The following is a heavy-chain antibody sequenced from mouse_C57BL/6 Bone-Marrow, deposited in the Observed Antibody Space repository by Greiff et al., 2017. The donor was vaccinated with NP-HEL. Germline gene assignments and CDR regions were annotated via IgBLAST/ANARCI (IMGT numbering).Heavy chain of an antibody. V-gene: IGHV1-54*01. J-gene: IGHJ1*03. Sequence: QVQLKESGAELVRPGTSVKVSCKASGYAFTNYLIEWVKQRPGQGLEWIGVINPGSGGTNYNEKFKGKATLTADKSSSTAYMQLSSLTSEDSAVYFCARGRTTVVGRYFDVWGTGTTVTVSS. CDR3: ARGRTTVVGRYFDV. CDR1: GYAFTNYL. D-gene: IGHD1-1*01. CDR2: INPGSGGT.